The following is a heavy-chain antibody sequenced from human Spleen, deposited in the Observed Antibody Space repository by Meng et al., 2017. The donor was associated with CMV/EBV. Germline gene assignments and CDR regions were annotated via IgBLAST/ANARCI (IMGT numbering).Heavy chain of an antibody. D-gene: IGHD5-12*01. CDR1: GYTFIGYY. V-gene: IGHV1-2*02. CDR3: ARRATNSLRDIDY. Sequence: ASVKVSCKASGYTFIGYYIHWVRQAPGQGLEWMGWINPNPNTGGTINAQKFQGRVTMTRDTSISTVYLELRALRADDTAVYYCARRATNSLRDIDYWGQGTLVTVSS. CDR2: INPNPNTGGT. J-gene: IGHJ4*02.